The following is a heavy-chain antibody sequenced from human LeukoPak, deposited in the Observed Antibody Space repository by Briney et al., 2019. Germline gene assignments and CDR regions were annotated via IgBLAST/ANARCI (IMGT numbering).Heavy chain of an antibody. Sequence: SETLSLTCAVYGGSFSGYYWSWIRQPPGKGLEWIGEINHSGSTNYNPSLKSRVTMSVDTSKNQFSLKLSSVTAADTAVYYCARSYYYDSSGLFDYWGQGTLVTVSS. D-gene: IGHD3-22*01. CDR3: ARSYYYDSSGLFDY. J-gene: IGHJ4*02. V-gene: IGHV4-34*01. CDR2: INHSGST. CDR1: GGSFSGYY.